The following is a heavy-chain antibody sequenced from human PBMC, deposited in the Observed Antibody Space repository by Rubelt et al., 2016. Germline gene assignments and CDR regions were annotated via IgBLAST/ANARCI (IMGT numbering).Heavy chain of an antibody. D-gene: IGHD2-2*01. CDR1: GGSFSGYY. J-gene: IGHJ3*02. CDR3: ASVQVVPAAIGDDAFDI. V-gene: IGHV4-34*01. Sequence: QVQLQQWGAGLLKPSETLSLTCAVYGGSFSGYYWSWIRQPPGKGLEWIGEITHSGSTNYNPSLKSRVTISVDTSKNQFSLKLSSVTAADTAVYYCASVQVVPAAIGDDAFDIWGQGTMVTVSS. CDR2: ITHSGST.